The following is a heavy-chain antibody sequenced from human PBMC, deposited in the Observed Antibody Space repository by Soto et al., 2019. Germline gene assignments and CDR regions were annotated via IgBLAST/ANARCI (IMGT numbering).Heavy chain of an antibody. CDR3: ARMGDIVLVPAAMNYYYGMDV. Sequence: QVQLVESGGGVVQPGRSLRLSCAASGFTFSSYAMHWVRKAPGKGREWVAVISYDGSNKYYADSVKGRFTISRDNSKNTLYLQMNSLRAEDTAVYYCARMGDIVLVPAAMNYYYGMDVWGQGTTVTVSS. J-gene: IGHJ6*02. V-gene: IGHV3-30-3*01. CDR1: GFTFSSYA. CDR2: ISYDGSNK. D-gene: IGHD2-2*01.